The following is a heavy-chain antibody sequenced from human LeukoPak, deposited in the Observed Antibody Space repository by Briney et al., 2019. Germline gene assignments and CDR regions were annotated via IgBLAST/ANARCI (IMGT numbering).Heavy chain of an antibody. CDR3: ARGTGWPHFDY. CDR1: GDSVSRDSIA. V-gene: IGHV6-1*01. J-gene: IGHJ4*02. Sequence: SQTLSLTCAISGDSVSRDSIAWNWIRQSPSRGLEWLGRTYYKSAWYNDYAVHMKSRITISPDTSKNQFSLQLNSVTPDDTAVYYCARGTGWPHFDYWGQGILVTVSA. CDR2: TYYKSAWYN. D-gene: IGHD6-19*01.